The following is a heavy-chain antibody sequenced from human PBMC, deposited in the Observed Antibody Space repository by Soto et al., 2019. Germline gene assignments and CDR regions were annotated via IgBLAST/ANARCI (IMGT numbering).Heavy chain of an antibody. D-gene: IGHD5-18*01. J-gene: IGHJ6*02. V-gene: IGHV4-59*01. CDR2: IYYSGST. CDR3: ARDAPHTGIQLWLEDYYYGMDV. CDR1: GVSISSYY. Sequence: SETLSLTCTVSGVSISSYYWSWIRQPPGKGLEWIGYIYYSGSTNYNPSLKSRVTISVDTSKNQFSLKLSSVTAADTAVYYCARDAPHTGIQLWLEDYYYGMDVWGQGTTVTVSS.